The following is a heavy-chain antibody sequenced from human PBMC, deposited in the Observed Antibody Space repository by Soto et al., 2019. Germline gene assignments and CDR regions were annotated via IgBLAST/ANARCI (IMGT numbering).Heavy chain of an antibody. V-gene: IGHV3-23*01. CDR1: GFTFSSYA. D-gene: IGHD2-15*01. J-gene: IGHJ6*03. CDR3: AKGGYCSGGSCLYYYYYYMDA. Sequence: EVQLLESGGGLVQPGGSLRLSCAASGFTFSSYAMSWVRQAPGMGLEWVSAISGSGGSTYYADSVKGRFTISRDNSKNTLYLQMNSLRAEDTAVYYCAKGGYCSGGSCLYYYYYYMDAWGKGTTVTVSS. CDR2: ISGSGGST.